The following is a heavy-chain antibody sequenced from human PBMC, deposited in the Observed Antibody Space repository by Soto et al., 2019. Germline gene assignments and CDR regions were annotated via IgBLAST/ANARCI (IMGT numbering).Heavy chain of an antibody. D-gene: IGHD3-3*01. J-gene: IGHJ3*02. CDR3: ARAMGITIFGLEYDAFDI. Sequence: QVQLVQSGAEVKKPGASVKVSCKASGYTFTSYGISWVRQAPGQGLEWMGWISAYNGNTNYAQKLQGRVTMTTDTATSTAYMELRRLRADDTAVYYCARAMGITIFGLEYDAFDIWGQGTMVTVSS. CDR2: ISAYNGNT. V-gene: IGHV1-18*01. CDR1: GYTFTSYG.